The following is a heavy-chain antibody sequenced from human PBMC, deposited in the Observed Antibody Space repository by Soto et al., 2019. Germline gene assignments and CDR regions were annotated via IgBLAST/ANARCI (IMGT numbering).Heavy chain of an antibody. Sequence: QVQLVQSGAEVKKPGSSVKVSCKASGGTFSSYTISWVRQAPGQGLEWMGRIIPILGIANYAQKFQGRVTITADKSTSTAYMELSSLRSEDTAVYYCARGTVVVVADCYYYYYGMDVWGQGTTVTVSS. CDR3: ARGTVVVVADCYYYYYGMDV. D-gene: IGHD2-15*01. CDR2: IIPILGIA. V-gene: IGHV1-69*02. CDR1: GGTFSSYT. J-gene: IGHJ6*02.